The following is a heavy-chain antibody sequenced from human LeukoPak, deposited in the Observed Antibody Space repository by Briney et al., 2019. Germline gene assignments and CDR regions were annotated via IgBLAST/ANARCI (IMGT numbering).Heavy chain of an antibody. D-gene: IGHD3-16*02. CDR1: GFTFSSYS. J-gene: IGHJ4*02. CDR3: ARARSIGSFDY. Sequence: GGSLRLSCAASGFTFSSYSMNWVRQAPGKGLEWVSSISSSSSYIYYADSVKGRFTIFRDNAKNSLYLQMNSLRAEDTAVYYCARARSIGSFDYWGQGTLVTVSS. CDR2: ISSSSSYI. V-gene: IGHV3-21*01.